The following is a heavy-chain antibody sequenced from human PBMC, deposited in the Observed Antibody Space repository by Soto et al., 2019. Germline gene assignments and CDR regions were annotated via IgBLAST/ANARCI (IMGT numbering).Heavy chain of an antibody. CDR3: ARGLIAARPDYYYYYYMDV. CDR1: GDSVSSNSAA. D-gene: IGHD6-6*01. Sequence: PSQTLSLTCASSGDSVSSNSAAWNWIRQSPSRGLEWLGRTYYRSKWYNDYAVSVKSRITINPDTSKNQFSLQLNSVTPEDTAVYYCARGLIAARPDYYYYYYMDVWGKGTTVTVSS. V-gene: IGHV6-1*01. J-gene: IGHJ6*03. CDR2: TYYRSKWYN.